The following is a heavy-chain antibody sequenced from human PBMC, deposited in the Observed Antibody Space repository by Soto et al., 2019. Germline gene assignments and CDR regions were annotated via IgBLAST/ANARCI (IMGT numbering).Heavy chain of an antibody. CDR1: GYIFTDYY. CDR2: INPNSGGT. J-gene: IGHJ6*02. CDR3: ARDPYYDFWSGSYYYGMAV. V-gene: IGHV1-2*06. D-gene: IGHD3-3*01. Sequence: GASVKVSWKASGYIFTDYYMHWVRQAPGQELGWMGRINPNSGGTNYAQKFQGRVTMTRDTSISTAYMELSSLRSEDTAVYYCARDPYYDFWSGSYYYGMAVWGQGTTVTVSS.